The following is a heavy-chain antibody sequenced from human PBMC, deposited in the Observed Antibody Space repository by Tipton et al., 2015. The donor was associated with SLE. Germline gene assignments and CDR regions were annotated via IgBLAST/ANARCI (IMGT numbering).Heavy chain of an antibody. Sequence: TLSLTCIVSGGSISSSSYYWGWIRQPPGKGLEWIGSYYYSGSAAYNPSLKSRVTISVDTSKHQFSLRLTWVTAADTAVYYCARGSPTGTTRLDYWGRGTLVTVSS. CDR3: ARGSPTGTTRLDY. V-gene: IGHV4-39*01. J-gene: IGHJ4*02. D-gene: IGHD1-7*01. CDR2: YYYSGSA. CDR1: GGSISSSSYY.